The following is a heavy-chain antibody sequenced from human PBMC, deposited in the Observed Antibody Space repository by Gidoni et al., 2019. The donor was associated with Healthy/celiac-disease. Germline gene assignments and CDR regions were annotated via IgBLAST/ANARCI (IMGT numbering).Heavy chain of an antibody. V-gene: IGHV3-73*01. CDR3: TRHVLSPHPAQDY. CDR2: IRSKANSYAT. CDR1: GFTFSGSA. J-gene: IGHJ4*02. Sequence: EVQLVDSGGGLVQPGGSLKLSCAASGFTFSGSAMHWVRKASGKGLEWVGRIRSKANSYATAYAASVKGRFTISRDDSKNTAYLQMNSLKTEDTAVYYCTRHVLSPHPAQDYWGQGTLVTVSS.